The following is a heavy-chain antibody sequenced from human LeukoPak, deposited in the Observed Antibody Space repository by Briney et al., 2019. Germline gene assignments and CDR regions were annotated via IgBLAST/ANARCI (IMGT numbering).Heavy chain of an antibody. J-gene: IGHJ4*02. CDR2: IKQDGSEN. D-gene: IGHD1-20*01. Sequence: GGSLRLSCAASGFTVSSYWMSWVRQAPGKGREWVANIKQDGSENYYVDSVKGRFTISRDNPKNSLYLQMNSLRAEDTAVYYCARGGITGIYWGQGTLVTVSS. CDR3: ARGGITGIY. CDR1: GFTVSSYW. V-gene: IGHV3-7*01.